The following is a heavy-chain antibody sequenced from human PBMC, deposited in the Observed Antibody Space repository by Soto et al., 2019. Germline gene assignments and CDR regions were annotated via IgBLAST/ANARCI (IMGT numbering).Heavy chain of an antibody. CDR1: GGSISSGNYY. J-gene: IGHJ5*02. CDR3: ARAIAASFFRGFDP. V-gene: IGHV4-31*03. D-gene: IGHD6-13*01. Sequence: TLSLTCTVSGGSISSGNYYWSWIRQHPGKGMEWIGYIYYSGSTYYNPSLKRRVTISVDTSKNHFSLKLSSVTAADTAVYYCARAIAASFFRGFDPWGQGNLVTVSS. CDR2: IYYSGST.